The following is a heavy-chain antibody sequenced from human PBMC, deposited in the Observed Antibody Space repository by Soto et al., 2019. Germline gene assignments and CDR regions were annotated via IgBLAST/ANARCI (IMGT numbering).Heavy chain of an antibody. Sequence: GGSLRLSCAASGFTFSDYYMSWIRQAPGKGLEWVSYISSSGASIYYADSVKGRFTISRDNAENSLSLQMNSLRAEDTAVYYCVRGGWSSSGGIAASWGQGTLVTVSS. CDR3: VRGGWSSSGGIAAS. CDR1: GFTFSDYY. D-gene: IGHD6-13*01. J-gene: IGHJ5*02. V-gene: IGHV3-11*01. CDR2: ISSSGASI.